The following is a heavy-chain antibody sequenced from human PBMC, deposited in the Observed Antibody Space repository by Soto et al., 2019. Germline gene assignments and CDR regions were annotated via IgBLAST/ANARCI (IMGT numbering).Heavy chain of an antibody. CDR3: AKDGIAAAADYYYGMDV. J-gene: IGHJ6*02. CDR1: GFTFSSYG. Sequence: GGSLRLSCAASGFTFSSYGMHWVRQAPGKGLEWVAVISYDGSNKYYADSVKGRFTISRDNSKNTLYLQMNSLRAEDTAVYYCAKDGIAAAADYYYGMDVWGQGTTVTAP. D-gene: IGHD6-13*01. CDR2: ISYDGSNK. V-gene: IGHV3-30*18.